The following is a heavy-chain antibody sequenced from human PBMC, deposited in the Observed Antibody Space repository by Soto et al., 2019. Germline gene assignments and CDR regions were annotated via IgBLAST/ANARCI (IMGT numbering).Heavy chain of an antibody. J-gene: IGHJ5*02. D-gene: IGHD3-3*01. CDR2: INHSGST. Sequence: SATLSLTCAVYGGSFSGYYWSWIRQPPGKGLEWIGEINHSGSTNYNPSLKSRVTISVDTSKNQFSLKLSSVTAADTAVYYCARMVGDFWSGYYTPKYNWFDPWGQGTLVTVSS. CDR1: GGSFSGYY. CDR3: ARMVGDFWSGYYTPKYNWFDP. V-gene: IGHV4-34*01.